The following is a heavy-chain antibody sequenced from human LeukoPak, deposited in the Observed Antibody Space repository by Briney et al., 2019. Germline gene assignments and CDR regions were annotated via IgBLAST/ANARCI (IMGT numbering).Heavy chain of an antibody. V-gene: IGHV3-23*01. D-gene: IGHD3-3*01. CDR1: GFTFSSYA. J-gene: IGHJ4*02. CDR3: AKEGGITIFGVVII. CDR2: ISGSGSST. Sequence: PGGSLRLSCEVSGFTFSSYAMSWVRQAPGKGLEWVSAISGSGSSTYYADSVKGRFTISRDNSKNTLYLQMNSLRAEDTAVYYCAKEGGITIFGVVIIWGQGTLVTVSS.